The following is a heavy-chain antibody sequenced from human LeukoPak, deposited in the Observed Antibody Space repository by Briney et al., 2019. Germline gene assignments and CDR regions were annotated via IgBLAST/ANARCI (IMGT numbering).Heavy chain of an antibody. CDR1: GDSVSSNSAA. J-gene: IGHJ6*02. Sequence: SQTLSLTCAISGDSVSSNSAAWSWIRQSPSRGLEWLGRTYYRSKWYNEYSVSVKSRITINPDTSKNQFSLQLSSVTPEDTAVYYCAREREFKVGHYYYGLDVWGRGTTVTVSS. CDR3: AREREFKVGHYYYGLDV. V-gene: IGHV6-1*01. D-gene: IGHD3-10*01. CDR2: TYYRSKWYN.